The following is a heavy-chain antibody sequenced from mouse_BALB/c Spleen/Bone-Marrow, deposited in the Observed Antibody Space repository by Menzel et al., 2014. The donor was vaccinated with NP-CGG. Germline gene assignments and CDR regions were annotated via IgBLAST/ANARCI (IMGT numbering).Heavy chain of an antibody. CDR3: AGIATVDY. CDR1: GFTFSGYA. V-gene: IGHV5-6-5*01. Sequence: EVQVVESGGGLVKPGGSLKLSCAASGFTFSGYAMSWVRQTPEKRLEWVASISSGSTTYYPDSVKGRFTISRDNARNILCLQMSSLRSEDTAMYYCAGIATVDYWGQGTSVTVSS. CDR2: ISSGSTT. J-gene: IGHJ4*01. D-gene: IGHD1-1*01.